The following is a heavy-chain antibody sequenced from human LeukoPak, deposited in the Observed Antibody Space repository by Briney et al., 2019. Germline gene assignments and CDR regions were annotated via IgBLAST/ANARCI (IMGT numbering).Heavy chain of an antibody. V-gene: IGHV3-7*01. D-gene: IGHD3-10*01. CDR2: IKQDGGGK. Sequence: GSLRLSCAASGFTISSNWRSCVRQAPGKGLEWVAIIKQDGGGKSFVASVKGRFTISRDNAKNSLYLQMNSLRAEDTAVYYCARVHVLLWFGELQNTYYFDFWGQGTLVTVSS. J-gene: IGHJ4*02. CDR3: ARVHVLLWFGELQNTYYFDF. CDR1: GFTISSNW.